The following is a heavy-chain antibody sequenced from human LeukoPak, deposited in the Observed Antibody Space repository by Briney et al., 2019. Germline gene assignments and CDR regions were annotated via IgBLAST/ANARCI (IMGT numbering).Heavy chain of an antibody. J-gene: IGHJ5*02. Sequence: GGSLRLSCAASGFTFSTYDMNWVRQAPGKGLEWVSSISSSSDYMYYADSVKGRFTISRDNAKNSLYLQMNSLRAEDTAVYYCARDPYSSGWYNWFDPWGQGTLVTVSS. V-gene: IGHV3-21*01. CDR2: ISSSSDYM. CDR3: ARDPYSSGWYNWFDP. D-gene: IGHD6-19*01. CDR1: GFTFSTYD.